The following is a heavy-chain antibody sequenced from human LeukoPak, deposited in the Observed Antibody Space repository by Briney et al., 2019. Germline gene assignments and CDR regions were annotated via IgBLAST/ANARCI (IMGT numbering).Heavy chain of an antibody. CDR1: GGSISGYY. D-gene: IGHD6-19*01. CDR3: ARREAVAGTFGFDY. Sequence: SETLSLTCTVSGGSISGYYWSWIRQPAGKGLEWIGRIYTSGSTNYNPSLKSRVTMSVDTSKNQFSLKLSSVTAADTAVYYCARREAVAGTFGFDYWGQGTLVTVSS. V-gene: IGHV4-4*07. CDR2: IYTSGST. J-gene: IGHJ4*02.